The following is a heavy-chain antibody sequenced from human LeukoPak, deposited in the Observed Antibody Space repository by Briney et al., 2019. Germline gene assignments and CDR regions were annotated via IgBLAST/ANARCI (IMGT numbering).Heavy chain of an antibody. J-gene: IGHJ4*02. V-gene: IGHV4-34*01. CDR2: INHSGST. D-gene: IGHD5-18*01. CDR3: ARLGIQLWFYGSFDY. CDR1: GGSFSGYY. Sequence: SETLSLTCAVYGGSFSGYYWSWIRQPPGKGLEWIGEINHSGSTNYNPSLKSRVTISVDTSKNQFSLKLSSVTAADTAVYYCARLGIQLWFYGSFDYWGQGTLVTVSS.